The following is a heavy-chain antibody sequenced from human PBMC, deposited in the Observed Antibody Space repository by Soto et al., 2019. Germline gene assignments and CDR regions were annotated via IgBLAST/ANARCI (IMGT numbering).Heavy chain of an antibody. Sequence: SETLSLTCTVSGGSISSYYWSWIRQPPGKGLEWIGYIYYSGSTNYNPSLKSRVTISVDTSKNQFSLKLSSVTAADTAVYYCARVRVRGLGGNAFDIWGQGTMVTVS. D-gene: IGHD1-26*01. CDR2: IYYSGST. J-gene: IGHJ3*02. CDR3: ARVRVRGLGGNAFDI. CDR1: GGSISSYY. V-gene: IGHV4-59*01.